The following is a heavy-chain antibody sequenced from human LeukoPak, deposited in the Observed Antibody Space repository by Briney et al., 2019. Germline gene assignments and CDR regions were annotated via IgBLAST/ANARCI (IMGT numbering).Heavy chain of an antibody. Sequence: GGSLRLSCAASGLTFSNYYMSWIRQAPGKGLEWVSYVSSSSSYTNHADSVKGRFTSSRDNAKNELYLQMNSLRAEDAAVYFCARDPAVLLYFDLPAGHDYWGQGTLVTVSS. J-gene: IGHJ4*02. D-gene: IGHD3-9*01. CDR3: ARDPAVLLYFDLPAGHDY. CDR1: GLTFSNYY. V-gene: IGHV3-11*05. CDR2: VSSSSSYT.